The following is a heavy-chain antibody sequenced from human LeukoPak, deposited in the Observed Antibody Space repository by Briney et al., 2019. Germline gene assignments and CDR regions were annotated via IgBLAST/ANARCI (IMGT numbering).Heavy chain of an antibody. Sequence: GGSLRLSCAASGFTFNRYWMHWVRQAPGKGLVWVSRINSDGSGSSDADFVKGRFTISRDNSKNTLYLQMNSMRAEDTAMYYCARDGLTNDAFAIWGQGTMVTVSS. D-gene: IGHD1-1*01. V-gene: IGHV3-74*01. CDR2: INSDGSGS. CDR3: ARDGLTNDAFAI. J-gene: IGHJ3*02. CDR1: GFTFNRYW.